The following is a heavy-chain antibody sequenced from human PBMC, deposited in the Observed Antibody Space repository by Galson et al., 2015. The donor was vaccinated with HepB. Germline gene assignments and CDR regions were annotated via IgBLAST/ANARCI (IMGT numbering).Heavy chain of an antibody. CDR1: GGSISSYY. CDR3: AREGRGDIVALDVGYYYGMDV. Sequence: SETLSLTCTVSGGSISSYYWSWIRQPPGKGLEWIGYIYYSGSTNYNPSLKSRVTISVDTSKNQFSLELSSVTAADTAVYYCAREGRGDIVALDVGYYYGMDVWGQGTTVTVSS. CDR2: IYYSGST. J-gene: IGHJ6*02. V-gene: IGHV4-59*01. D-gene: IGHD2-15*01.